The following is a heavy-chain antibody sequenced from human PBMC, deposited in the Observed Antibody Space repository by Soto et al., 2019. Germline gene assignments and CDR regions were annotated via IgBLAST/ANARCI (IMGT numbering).Heavy chain of an antibody. V-gene: IGHV4-30-2*01. CDR3: ARALPGIAAAAPLGYGMDV. J-gene: IGHJ6*02. D-gene: IGHD6-13*01. CDR1: GGSISSGGYS. Sequence: ASETLSLTCAVSGGSISSGGYSWSWIRQPPGKGLEWIGYIYHSGSTYYNPSLKSRVTISVDTSKNQFSLKLSSVTAADTAVYYCARALPGIAAAAPLGYGMDVWGQGTTVTVSS. CDR2: IYHSGST.